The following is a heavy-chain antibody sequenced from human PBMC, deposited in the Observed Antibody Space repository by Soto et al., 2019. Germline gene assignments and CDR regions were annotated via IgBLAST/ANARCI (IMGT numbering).Heavy chain of an antibody. CDR2: ISGSSSYI. CDR3: ARSGEILQTFDS. Sequence: SLRLSCVVSGVSFSDYSMNWVRQAPGKGLEWVALISGSSSYIYYADSVKGRFTISRDNAKNSLFLQMDSLRVEDTAVYYCARSGEILQTFDSWGQGTLVTVSS. V-gene: IGHV3-21*01. D-gene: IGHD1-26*01. J-gene: IGHJ4*02. CDR1: GVSFSDYS.